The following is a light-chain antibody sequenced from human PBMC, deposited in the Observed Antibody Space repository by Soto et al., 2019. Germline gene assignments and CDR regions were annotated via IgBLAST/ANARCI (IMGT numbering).Light chain of an antibody. V-gene: IGKV1-9*01. Sequence: DIQMTQSPSTLSGSVGDRVAITCRASHDISTFLAWYQQKPGKAPKLLIYEASTLQSGVPSRFSGSGSGTEYTLTITGQLPEDFAAYHSQHLYTLPFTLGQGTRLEIK. J-gene: IGKJ5*01. CDR3: QHLYTLPFT. CDR1: HDISTF. CDR2: EAS.